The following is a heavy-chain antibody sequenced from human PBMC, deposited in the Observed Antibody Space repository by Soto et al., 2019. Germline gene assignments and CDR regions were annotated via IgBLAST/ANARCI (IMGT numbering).Heavy chain of an antibody. CDR1: GFSFSNNG. Sequence: QVQLVESGGGVVQPGRSLRLSCSASGFSFSNNGMHWVRQAPGKGLEWVAVIWSDGSKKHYGDSVRGRFTISRDDSKNTVYLQMDSLRVEDTAVYFCARDAGKGVAPDYWGQGTLVTVSS. CDR3: ARDAGKGVAPDY. D-gene: IGHD6-19*01. J-gene: IGHJ4*02. CDR2: IWSDGSKK. V-gene: IGHV3-33*01.